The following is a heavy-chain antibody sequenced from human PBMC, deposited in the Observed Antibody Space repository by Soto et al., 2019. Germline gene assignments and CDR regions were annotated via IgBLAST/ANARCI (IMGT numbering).Heavy chain of an antibody. Sequence: PGESLKISCKGSGYSFTSYWIGWVRQMPGKGLEWMGIIYPGDSDTRYSPSFQGQVTISADKSISTAYLQWSSLKASDTAMYYCARAEGRPNDDYYYGMDVWGQGTTVTVSS. J-gene: IGHJ6*02. V-gene: IGHV5-51*01. CDR2: IYPGDSDT. D-gene: IGHD3-10*01. CDR3: ARAEGRPNDDYYYGMDV. CDR1: GYSFTSYW.